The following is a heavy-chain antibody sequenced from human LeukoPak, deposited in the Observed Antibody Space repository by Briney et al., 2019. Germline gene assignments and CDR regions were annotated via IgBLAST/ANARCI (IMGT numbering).Heavy chain of an antibody. Sequence: GRSLRLSCAASGFSFDEYAMHWVRLAPGKGLEWVSGIAWNSGTRGYADSVKGRFTISRDNAKNSLYLQMNSLRAEDTALYYCAKSTVEYTNGGFDCWGQGTLVTVSS. J-gene: IGHJ4*02. CDR1: GFSFDEYA. CDR2: IAWNSGTR. V-gene: IGHV3-9*01. CDR3: AKSTVEYTNGGFDC. D-gene: IGHD5-18*01.